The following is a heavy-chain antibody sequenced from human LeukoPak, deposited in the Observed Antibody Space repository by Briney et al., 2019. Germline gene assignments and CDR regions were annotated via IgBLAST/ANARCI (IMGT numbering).Heavy chain of an antibody. CDR3: VRPDSGGGAFDI. D-gene: IGHD6-19*01. CDR2: FYTSGSN. Sequence: SETLSLTCTVSGASINSYSWGWIRQPAGRPLEWIGRFYTSGSNDYNPPLRSRVTMSVDTSRNQQFSLKLSSVTAADTAVYYCVRPDSGGGAFDIWGQGTMVIVSS. V-gene: IGHV4-4*07. J-gene: IGHJ3*02. CDR1: GASINSYS.